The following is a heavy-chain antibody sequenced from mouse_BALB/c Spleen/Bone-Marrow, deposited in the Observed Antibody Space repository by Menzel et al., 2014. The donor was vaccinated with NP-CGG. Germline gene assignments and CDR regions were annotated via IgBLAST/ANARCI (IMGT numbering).Heavy chain of an antibody. D-gene: IGHD2-1*01. CDR1: GYAFSSYW. J-gene: IGHJ4*01. Sequence: QVQLQQSGAELVRPGSSVKISCKAPGYAFSSYWMNWVKPRPGQGLEWIGQIYPGDGDTNYNGKFKGKATLTADKSSSTAYMQLSSLTSEDSAVYFCARGDGNYPSYAMDYWGQGTSVTVSS. V-gene: IGHV1-80*01. CDR2: IYPGDGDT. CDR3: ARGDGNYPSYAMDY.